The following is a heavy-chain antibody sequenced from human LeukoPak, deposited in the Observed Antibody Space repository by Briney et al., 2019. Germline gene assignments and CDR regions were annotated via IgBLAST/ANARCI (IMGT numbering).Heavy chain of an antibody. V-gene: IGHV3-23*01. CDR2: ISGSGDYI. CDR1: GFTFSSYG. Sequence: GGTLRLSCAASGFTFSSYGMSWVRQAPGKGLEWLSAISGSGDYIFYADSVRGRFTISRDNSKNTLYLQMNSLRAEDTAMYYCLGRYCSGGDCYGIPNKWGQGTLVTVSS. J-gene: IGHJ4*02. CDR3: LGRYCSGGDCYGIPNK. D-gene: IGHD2-15*01.